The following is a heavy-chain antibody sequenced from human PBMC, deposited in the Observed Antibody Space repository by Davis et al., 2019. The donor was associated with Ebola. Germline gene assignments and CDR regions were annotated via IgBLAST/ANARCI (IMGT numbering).Heavy chain of an antibody. CDR2: IYYSGST. J-gene: IGHJ5*02. Sequence: SETLSLTCTVSGVSITSYYWSWIRQPPGKGLEWIGYIYYSGSTKYNPSLESRVTISVDTSKNQFSLKLTSVTAADTAVYYCAKLPTYCGADCYPSWGQGILVTVSS. CDR3: AKLPTYCGADCYPS. D-gene: IGHD2-21*02. CDR1: GVSITSYY. V-gene: IGHV4-59*01.